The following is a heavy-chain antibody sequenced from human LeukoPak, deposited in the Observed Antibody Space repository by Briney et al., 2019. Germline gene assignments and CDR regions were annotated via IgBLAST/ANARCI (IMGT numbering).Heavy chain of an antibody. J-gene: IGHJ4*02. D-gene: IGHD4-17*01. Sequence: ASVKVSCTASGYTFTSYDINWVRQATGQGLEWMGWMNPNGGNTGYAQKLQGRVTMTRNTSISTAYMELNSLRAEDTAVYYCARIYGDYRSVEYQGDYWGQGNLGTVSS. CDR2: MNPNGGNT. V-gene: IGHV1-8*01. CDR1: GYTFTSYD. CDR3: ARIYGDYRSVEYQGDY.